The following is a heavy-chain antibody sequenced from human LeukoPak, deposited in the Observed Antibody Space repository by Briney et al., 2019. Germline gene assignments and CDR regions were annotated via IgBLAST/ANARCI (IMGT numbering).Heavy chain of an antibody. Sequence: GASVKVSCKASGYSFTGYYLHWVRQAPGQGLEWMGWINPGSGVTNYAQRFEGWVTMTMDTAISTVYMQIVSLKSEDTAIYYCARGVGGYRFGELWPEYWGQGTLVTVSS. J-gene: IGHJ4*02. V-gene: IGHV1-2*04. D-gene: IGHD3-10*01. CDR3: ARGVGGYRFGELWPEY. CDR1: GYSFTGYY. CDR2: INPGSGVT.